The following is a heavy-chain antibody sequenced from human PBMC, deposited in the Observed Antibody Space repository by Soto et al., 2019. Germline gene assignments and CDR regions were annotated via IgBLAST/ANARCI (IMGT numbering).Heavy chain of an antibody. CDR1: GFTFSAYA. CDR2: ISGGGLNT. J-gene: IGHJ6*02. V-gene: IGHV3-23*01. Sequence: PGGSLRLSCAASGFTFSAYAMTWVRQAPGKGLEWVSSISGGGLNTYYADSVKGRFTISRDNSKNTVSLQMNSLRADDTAVYYCEKSKDFYYYGMDVWGQGTTVTVSS. CDR3: EKSKDFYYYGMDV.